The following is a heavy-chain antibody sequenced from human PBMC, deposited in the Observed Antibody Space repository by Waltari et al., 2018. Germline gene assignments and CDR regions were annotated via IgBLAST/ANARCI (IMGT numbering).Heavy chain of an antibody. CDR1: GASLSSSGSY. CDR2: IDYSGNT. CDR3: VRDFGDHRTDY. V-gene: IGHV4-39*02. Sequence: QLQLQESGPGLVKSSETLSPTCTVSGASLSSSGSYWGWIRQPPGKGLELIWPIDYSGNTYYNPSLKSRVTISVDTSKRQFSLKLNSVTAADTAVYYCVRDFGDHRTDYWGQGTLVTVSS. J-gene: IGHJ4*02. D-gene: IGHD2-21*02.